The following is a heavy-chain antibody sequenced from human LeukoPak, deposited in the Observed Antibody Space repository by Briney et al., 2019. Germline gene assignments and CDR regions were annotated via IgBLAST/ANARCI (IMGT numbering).Heavy chain of an antibody. CDR1: GCTFSDSG. D-gene: IGHD5-24*01. J-gene: IGHJ4*02. V-gene: IGHV3-33*06. CDR2: IWYDGSNK. CDR3: AKGRWVQPAGYLDF. Sequence: GGSLRLSCAASGCTFSDSGMYWVRQSPGKGLEWVALIWYDGSNKYYADSVKGRFTISRDNSKNTLYLQMNSLRAEDTAVYYCAKGRWVQPAGYLDFSGQGTLVTVSA.